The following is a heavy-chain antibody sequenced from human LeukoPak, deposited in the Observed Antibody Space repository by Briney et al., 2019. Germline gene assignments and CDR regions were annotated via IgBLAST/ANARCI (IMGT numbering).Heavy chain of an antibody. V-gene: IGHV1-2*02. J-gene: IGHJ4*02. D-gene: IGHD6-13*01. CDR1: GYTFTGYY. Sequence: APVKVSCKASGYTFTGYYMHWVRQAPGQGLEWMGWINTNSGGTNYAQKFQGRVTMTRDTSISTAYMELSRLRADDTAVYYCAREDVVAAAGTSNHFDYWGQGTLVTVSS. CDR3: AREDVVAAAGTSNHFDY. CDR2: INTNSGGT.